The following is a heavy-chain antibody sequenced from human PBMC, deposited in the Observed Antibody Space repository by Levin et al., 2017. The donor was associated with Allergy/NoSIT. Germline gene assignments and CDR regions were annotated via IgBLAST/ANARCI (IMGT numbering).Heavy chain of an antibody. J-gene: IGHJ6*02. D-gene: IGHD2-21*02. CDR1: PGSISDSHW. CDR3: ASRSCGGDCFSSRGGGNHFMDA. CDR2: VYPIGTT. Sequence: SETLSLTCSVSPGSISDSHWWHWVRQAPGKGLEWIGEVYPIGTTNYNPSLTGRATISVDPSERQFSLTLDSVTAADTAVYYCASRSCGGDCFSSRGGGNHFMDAWGQGTTVTVSS. V-gene: IGHV4-4*02.